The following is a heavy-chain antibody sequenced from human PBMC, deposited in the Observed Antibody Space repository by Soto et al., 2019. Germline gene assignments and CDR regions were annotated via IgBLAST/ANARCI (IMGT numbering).Heavy chain of an antibody. D-gene: IGHD5-18*01. V-gene: IGHV1-3*01. Sequence: GASVKVSCKASGYTFTSYAMQWVRQAPGQRLEWMGWINAGNGNTKYSQKFQGRVTITRDTSASTAYMELNSLRAEDTAVYYCARDGYSYGQTSDYWGQGTLVTVSS. CDR3: ARDGYSYGQTSDY. J-gene: IGHJ4*02. CDR1: GYTFTSYA. CDR2: INAGNGNT.